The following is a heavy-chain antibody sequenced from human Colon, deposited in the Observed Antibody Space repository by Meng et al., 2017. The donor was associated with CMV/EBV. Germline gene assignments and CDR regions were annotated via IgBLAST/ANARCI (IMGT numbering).Heavy chain of an antibody. Sequence: SWGISGDSVSSNTAVWNWIRQSPSRGLEWLGSTYYRSRWYNDYAPSVTSRIKFIPDTSKNQFSLQLDSVTPEDTAVYFCAYCGGAGHEPVWGVWGQGTTVTVSS. CDR3: AYCGGAGHEPVWGV. CDR1: GDSVSSNTAV. D-gene: IGHD2-21*01. CDR2: TYYRSRWYN. V-gene: IGHV6-1*01. J-gene: IGHJ6*02.